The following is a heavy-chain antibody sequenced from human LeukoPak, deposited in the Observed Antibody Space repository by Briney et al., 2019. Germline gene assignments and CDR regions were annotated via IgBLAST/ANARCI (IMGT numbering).Heavy chain of an antibody. CDR2: MNPNSGKT. V-gene: IGHV1-8*03. CDR1: GYTFTSYD. J-gene: IGHJ4*02. CDR3: ARDHYDSSEYDY. Sequence: ASVKVSCKASGYTFTSYDIDWVRQATGQGLEWMGWMNPNSGKTGYAQKFQGRVTITRITSISTAYMELSSLRSEDTAVYYCARDHYDSSEYDYWGQGTLVTVSS. D-gene: IGHD3-22*01.